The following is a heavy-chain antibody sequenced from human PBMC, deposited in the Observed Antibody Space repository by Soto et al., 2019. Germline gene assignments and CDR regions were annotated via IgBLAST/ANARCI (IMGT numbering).Heavy chain of an antibody. CDR3: AKGGAQLLHYNWFDP. V-gene: IGHV3-23*01. Sequence: GGSLRLSCAASGFTFSSYAMTLVRQAPGKGLEWVSAISGSGGSTYYADSVKGRFTISRDNSKNTLYLQMNSLRAEDTAVYYCAKGGAQLLHYNWFDPWGQGTLVTVS. CDR2: ISGSGGST. J-gene: IGHJ5*02. D-gene: IGHD2-2*01. CDR1: GFTFSSYA.